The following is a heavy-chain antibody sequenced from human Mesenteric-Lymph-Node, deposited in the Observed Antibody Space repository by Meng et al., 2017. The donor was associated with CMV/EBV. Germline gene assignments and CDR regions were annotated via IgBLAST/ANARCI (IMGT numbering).Heavy chain of an antibody. CDR3: ARPLAGAGDYYYGMDV. V-gene: IGHV3-30-3*01. CDR2: ISYDGSNK. J-gene: IGHJ6*02. CDR1: GFTFSSYA. D-gene: IGHD3-16*01. Sequence: GGSLRLSCAASGFTFSSYAMYWVRQAPGKGLEWVALISYDGSNKYYSDSVKGRFTIFRDNSKNTLYLQMNRLRAEDTAVYYCARPLAGAGDYYYGMDVWGQGTTVTVSS.